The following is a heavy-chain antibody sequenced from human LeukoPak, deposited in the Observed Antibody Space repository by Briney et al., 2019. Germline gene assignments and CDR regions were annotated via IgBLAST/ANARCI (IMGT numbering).Heavy chain of an antibody. CDR1: GFTFSSYA. D-gene: IGHD6-19*01. CDR3: AKDQYGEQWLARFDY. CDR2: ISGSGGST. V-gene: IGHV3-23*01. J-gene: IGHJ4*02. Sequence: PGGSLRLSCAASGFTFSSYAMSWVRQAPGKGLEWVSAISGSGGSTYYADSVKGRFTISRDNSKNTLYLQMNSLRAEDTAVYYCAKDQYGEQWLARFDYWGQGTLVTVSS.